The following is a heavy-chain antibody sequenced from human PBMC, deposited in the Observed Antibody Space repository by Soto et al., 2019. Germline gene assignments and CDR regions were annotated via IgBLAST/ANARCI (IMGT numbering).Heavy chain of an antibody. D-gene: IGHD2-21*02. J-gene: IGHJ6*02. CDR1: GFSFIIYY. Sequence: QVQLVQSGAELKKPGASVSLSCKASGFSFIIYYIHWVRQSPGEGLQWMVVINPSIGFTSYQQKFQGRVSMTADMSTTTVYLELSRLKSDDTAVYFCARDWPDTYCGGDCPLGYYYHGMDVWGQGTAVTVSS. V-gene: IGHV1-46*01. CDR2: INPSIGFT. CDR3: ARDWPDTYCGGDCPLGYYYHGMDV.